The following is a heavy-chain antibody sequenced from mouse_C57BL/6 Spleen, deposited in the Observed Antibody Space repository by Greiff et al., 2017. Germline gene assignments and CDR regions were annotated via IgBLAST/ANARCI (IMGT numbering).Heavy chain of an antibody. V-gene: IGHV1-18*01. J-gene: IGHJ2*01. CDR3: AGRTGGYYFDY. CDR1: GFTFTDYN. Sequence: VQLKESGPDLVKPGASVKLPCTASGFTFTDYNMAWVKQSHGKSLEWIGAINPNYGGTIYNQNFKGQATLTGDKSSSTAYMELRSLTSEDTTVYYCAGRTGGYYFDYWGQGTTLTVSS. CDR2: INPNYGGT. D-gene: IGHD4-1*01.